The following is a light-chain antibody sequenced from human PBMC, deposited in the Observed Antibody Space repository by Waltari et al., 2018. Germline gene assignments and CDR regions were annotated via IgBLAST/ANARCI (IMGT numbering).Light chain of an antibody. CDR2: GAS. Sequence: EIVMTQSPATLSVSPGESATLSCRASQSINNTLAWYRQKPGQAPRTVIYGASFRATGIPARINGSGAGTDCTLTISCLQSGDFAVCYCQQYDNWPPTTFGHGTKLEIK. CDR3: QQYDNWPPTT. V-gene: IGKV3-15*01. CDR1: QSINNT. J-gene: IGKJ2*01.